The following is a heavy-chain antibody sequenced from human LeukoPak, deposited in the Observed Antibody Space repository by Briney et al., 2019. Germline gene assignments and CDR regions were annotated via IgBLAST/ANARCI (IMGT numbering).Heavy chain of an antibody. D-gene: IGHD6-25*01. CDR3: ARSNGKTIAAVSSGFDP. CDR1: GYSISSGYY. Sequence: SETLSLTCAVSGYSISSGYYWGWIRQPPGKGLEWIGSIYHSGSTYYNPSLKSRVTISVDTSKNQFSLKLSSVTAADTAVYYCARSNGKTIAAVSSGFDPWGQGTLVTVSS. CDR2: IYHSGST. V-gene: IGHV4-38-2*01. J-gene: IGHJ5*02.